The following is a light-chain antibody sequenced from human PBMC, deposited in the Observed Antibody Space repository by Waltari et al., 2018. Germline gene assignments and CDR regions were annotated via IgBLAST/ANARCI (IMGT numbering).Light chain of an antibody. Sequence: QSALTQPASVSGSPGQSITISCTGTSNDVGSYNLFSWYQRHPGKAPELLIYGGSKRPSGVSNRFSGSKSGNTASLTISGLQAEDEADYFCCSYASGSTIIFGGGTKLTVL. CDR1: SNDVGSYNL. CDR2: GGS. V-gene: IGLV2-23*01. CDR3: CSYASGSTII. J-gene: IGLJ2*01.